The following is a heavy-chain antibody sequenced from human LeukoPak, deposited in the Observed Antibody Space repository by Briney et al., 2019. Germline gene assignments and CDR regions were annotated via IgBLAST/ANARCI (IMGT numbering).Heavy chain of an antibody. Sequence: PSETLSLTCTVSGDSISSYYWSWIRQPAGKGLEWIGRMYTSGSTNYNPSLKSRVTISVDTSKNQFSLKLSSVTAADTAVYYCARVGGSACYYYYYMDVWGKGTTVTVSS. D-gene: IGHD3-16*01. V-gene: IGHV4-4*07. J-gene: IGHJ6*03. CDR3: ARVGGSACYYYYYMDV. CDR2: MYTSGST. CDR1: GDSISSYY.